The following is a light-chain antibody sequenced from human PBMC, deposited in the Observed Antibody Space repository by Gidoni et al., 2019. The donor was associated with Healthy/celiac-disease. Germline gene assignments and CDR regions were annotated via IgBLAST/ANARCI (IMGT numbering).Light chain of an antibody. CDR1: QRISTY. CDR3: QKYNSAPQYT. CDR2: AAS. V-gene: IGKV1-27*01. J-gene: IGKJ2*01. Sequence: IQMPQSPSSLSASVGDRFTITCRASQRISTYLAWYQQKPGKVPKLLIYAASTLKSGVPSRFSGSGSGTDFTLTISRLQPEDVATYYCQKYNSAPQYTFGQGTKLEIK.